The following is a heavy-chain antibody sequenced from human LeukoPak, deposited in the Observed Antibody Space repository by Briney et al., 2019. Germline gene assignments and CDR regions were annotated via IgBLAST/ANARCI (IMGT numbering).Heavy chain of an antibody. CDR1: GFTVSYNY. CDR2: IYSSGTT. J-gene: IGHJ4*02. Sequence: GSLRLSCAVSGFTVSYNYMSWVRQAPGKGLEWVSIIYSSGTTYYADSVKGRFTISRDNSKNTLYLQMNSLRAEDTAVYYCARDRAPFDYWGQGTLVTVSS. CDR3: ARDRAPFDY. V-gene: IGHV3-53*01.